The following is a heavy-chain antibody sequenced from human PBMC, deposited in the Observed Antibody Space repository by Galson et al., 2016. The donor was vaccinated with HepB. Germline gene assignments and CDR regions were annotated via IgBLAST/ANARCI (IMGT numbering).Heavy chain of an antibody. CDR1: GFTFRSYG. D-gene: IGHD1-1*01. CDR3: GKWDWNDPAD. V-gene: IGHV3-30*03. J-gene: IGHJ4*02. CDR2: ITYHGGNQ. Sequence: SLRLSCAASGFTFRSYGLQWVRQAPGKGPEWLAIITYHGGNQFYADSVKGRFTISRDDSRNSVYLQMYSLREEDTAVYYCGKWDWNDPADWGQGTLVSVSS.